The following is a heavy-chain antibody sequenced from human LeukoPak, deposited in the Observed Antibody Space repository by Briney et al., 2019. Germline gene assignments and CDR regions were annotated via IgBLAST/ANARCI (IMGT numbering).Heavy chain of an antibody. D-gene: IGHD2-2*01. Sequence: AASVKVSCKASGGTFSSYAISWVRQAPGQGLEWMGLIIPIFGTANYAQKFQGRVTITADESTSTAYMELSSLRSEDTAVYYCARDPLSGSTSAIGDWFDPWGQGTLVTVSS. V-gene: IGHV1-69*13. CDR1: GGTFSSYA. J-gene: IGHJ5*02. CDR3: ARDPLSGSTSAIGDWFDP. CDR2: IIPIFGTA.